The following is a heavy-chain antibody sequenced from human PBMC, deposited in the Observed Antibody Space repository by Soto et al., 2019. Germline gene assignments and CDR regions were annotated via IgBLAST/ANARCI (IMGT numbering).Heavy chain of an antibody. CDR3: AKHPITISGLANSFFDY. Sequence: GASVKVSFKASGYALTGHHIHWVRQAPGQGLEWMGCINPNSGTTNYAQKFQDRVTMTRGTSIITAYMDLQMNRLRAEDTAVYYCAKHPITISGLANSFFDYSGQGALVTVSS. CDR2: INPNSGTT. CDR1: GYALTGHH. V-gene: IGHV1-2*02. J-gene: IGHJ4*02. D-gene: IGHD3-3*01.